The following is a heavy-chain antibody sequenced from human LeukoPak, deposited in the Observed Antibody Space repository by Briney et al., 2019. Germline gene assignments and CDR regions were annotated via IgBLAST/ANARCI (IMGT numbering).Heavy chain of an antibody. CDR1: GFTSTNFA. D-gene: IGHD3-16*01. V-gene: IGHV1-58*01. Sequence: SVKVSCKASGFTSTNFAVQWVRQARGQRLEWIGWIIVGSGATKCAQDFQERVTITRDLSTSTLYMEPRSLTSEDTAVYYCAADLSNPRMGASYLDSWGQGTLVTVSS. CDR2: IIVGSGAT. J-gene: IGHJ4*02. CDR3: AADLSNPRMGASYLDS.